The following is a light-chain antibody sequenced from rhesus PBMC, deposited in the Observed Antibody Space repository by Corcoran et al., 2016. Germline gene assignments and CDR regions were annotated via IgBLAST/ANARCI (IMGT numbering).Light chain of an antibody. Sequence: DIQMTQSPSSLSASVGDTVTITCRTSQGISSWLAWYQQKSGKAPKLLIYTASSLQSGVPSRFSGSGSGTDFTLTISSLQSEDFATYYCQQYSSRLTFGGGTKVEVK. CDR1: QGISSW. CDR3: QQYSSRLT. V-gene: IGKV1-22*01. CDR2: TAS. J-gene: IGKJ4*01.